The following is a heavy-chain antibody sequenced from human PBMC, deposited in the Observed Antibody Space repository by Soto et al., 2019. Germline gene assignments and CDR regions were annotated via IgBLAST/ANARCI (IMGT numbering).Heavy chain of an antibody. D-gene: IGHD6-6*01. J-gene: IGHJ6*03. V-gene: IGHV4-59*08. CDR2: IYYSGST. Sequence: SETLSLTCTVSGGSISSYYWSWIRQPPGKGLEWIGYIYYSGSTNYNPSLKSRVNISVDTSKNQFSLKLSSVTAADTAVYYCARQGSSSGYYYYYMDVWGKWTTVTVSS. CDR3: ARQGSSSGYYYYYMDV. CDR1: GGSISSYY.